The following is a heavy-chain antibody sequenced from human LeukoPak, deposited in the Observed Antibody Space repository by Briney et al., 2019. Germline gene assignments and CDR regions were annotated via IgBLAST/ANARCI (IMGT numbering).Heavy chain of an antibody. CDR3: ARTWFGELSLYYFYAMDV. J-gene: IGHJ6*02. Sequence: SVKVSCKASGGTFSSYAISWVRQAPGQGLEWMGGIIPIFGTANYAQKFQGRVTITADESTSTAYMELSSLRSEDTAVYYCARTWFGELSLYYFYAMDVWGQGTTVTVSS. CDR2: IIPIFGTA. V-gene: IGHV1-69*13. CDR1: GGTFSSYA. D-gene: IGHD3-10*01.